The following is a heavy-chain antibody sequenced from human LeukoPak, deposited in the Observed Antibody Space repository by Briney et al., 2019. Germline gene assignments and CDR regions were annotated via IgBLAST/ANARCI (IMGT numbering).Heavy chain of an antibody. D-gene: IGHD6-19*01. CDR1: GFTFSSYG. CDR2: ISYDGSNK. CDR3: ARDFYLGRIAVAGIFDY. Sequence: PGGSLRLSCAASGFTFSSYGMHWVRQAPGKGLEWVAVISYDGSNKYYADSVKGRFTISRDNSKNTLHLQMNSLRAEDTAVYYCARDFYLGRIAVAGIFDYWGQGTPVTVSS. J-gene: IGHJ4*02. V-gene: IGHV3-30*03.